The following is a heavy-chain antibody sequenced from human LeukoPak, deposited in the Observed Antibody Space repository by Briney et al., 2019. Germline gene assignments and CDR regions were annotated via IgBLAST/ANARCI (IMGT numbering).Heavy chain of an antibody. V-gene: IGHV3-15*01. CDR1: GFTFTNAW. CDR3: AARYNWNDLAY. Sequence: KTGGSLRLSCAASGFTFTNAWMSGVRQAPGKGLGWVGRIKIKIDGGTTDHAAPVKGRFTISRDDSKHTLYLQMHSLKTEDRGVYYCAARYNWNDLAYWGQGTLVTVSS. J-gene: IGHJ4*02. D-gene: IGHD1-1*01. CDR2: IKIKIDGGTT.